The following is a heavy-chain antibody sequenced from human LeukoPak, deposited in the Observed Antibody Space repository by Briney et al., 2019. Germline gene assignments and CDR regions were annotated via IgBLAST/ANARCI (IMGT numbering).Heavy chain of an antibody. D-gene: IGHD3-22*01. CDR1: GYSISSGYY. V-gene: IGHV4-61*01. CDR2: IYSTGST. J-gene: IGHJ4*02. CDR3: ARFSNYYDSSIHYLDY. Sequence: PSETLSLTCTVSGYSISSGYYWSWIRQSPEKGLESIGFIYSTGSTNYNPSLKSRVTISIDTSQNQFSLRLSSVTAADTAVYYCARFSNYYDSSIHYLDYWGQGTLVSVSS.